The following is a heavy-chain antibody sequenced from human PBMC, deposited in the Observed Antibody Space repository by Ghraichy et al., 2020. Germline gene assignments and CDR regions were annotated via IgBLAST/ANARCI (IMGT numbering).Heavy chain of an antibody. CDR2: ISSSSSYI. CDR3: ASEYYYDSSGYYSDAFDI. J-gene: IGHJ3*02. CDR1: GFTFSSYS. V-gene: IGHV3-21*01. D-gene: IGHD3-22*01. Sequence: GGSLRLSCAASGFTFSSYSMNWVRQAPGKGLEWVSSISSSSSYIYYADSVKGRFTISRDNAKNSLYLQMNSLRAEDTAVYYCASEYYYDSSGYYSDAFDIWGQGTMVTVSS.